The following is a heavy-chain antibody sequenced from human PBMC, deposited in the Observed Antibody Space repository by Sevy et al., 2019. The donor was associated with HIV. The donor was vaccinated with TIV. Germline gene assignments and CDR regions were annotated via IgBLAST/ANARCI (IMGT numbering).Heavy chain of an antibody. V-gene: IGHV4-61*01. CDR2: IYKTGST. CDR3: ARVPRGQLWYSGSLGGYYYHMDV. D-gene: IGHD3-16*01. CDR1: GGSVSSGTYY. J-gene: IGHJ6*03. Sequence: SETLSLSCSVSGGSVSSGTYYWSWIRQPPGKGLGWIGHIYKTGSTNYKLSLQSRVTISVDTSTNQFSLRLRSVTAADTAVYYCARVPRGQLWYSGSLGGYYYHMDVWGKGTTVTVSS.